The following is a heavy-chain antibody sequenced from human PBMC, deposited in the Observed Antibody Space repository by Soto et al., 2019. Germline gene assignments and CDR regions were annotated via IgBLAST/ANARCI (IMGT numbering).Heavy chain of an antibody. D-gene: IGHD6-19*01. J-gene: IGHJ4*02. CDR3: AKVGSSIAVAGYYFDY. V-gene: IGHV3-23*01. CDR1: GFTFSSYA. CDR2: ISGSGGST. Sequence: GGALRLSCAASGFTFSSYAMSCVRQAPGKGLEWVSAISGSGGSTYYADSVKGRFTISRDNSKNTLYLQMNSLRAEDTAVYYCAKVGSSIAVAGYYFDYWGQGTLVTVSS.